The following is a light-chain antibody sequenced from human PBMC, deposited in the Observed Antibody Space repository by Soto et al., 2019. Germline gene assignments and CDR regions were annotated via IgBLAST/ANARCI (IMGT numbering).Light chain of an antibody. Sequence: NFMLTQPHSVSESPGKTVTISCTRSRGSIASNYVQWYQQRPGSAPTTVIYEDNQRPSGVPDRFSGSIDSSSNSASLTISGLKTEDEADYYCQSYDSSNHDVVFGGGTQLTVL. J-gene: IGLJ2*01. CDR1: RGSIASNY. V-gene: IGLV6-57*04. CDR2: EDN. CDR3: QSYDSSNHDVV.